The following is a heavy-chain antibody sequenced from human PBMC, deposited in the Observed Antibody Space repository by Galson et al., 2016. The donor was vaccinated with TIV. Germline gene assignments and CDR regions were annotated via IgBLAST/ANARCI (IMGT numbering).Heavy chain of an antibody. CDR1: GGSISGFY. Sequence: EPLSLPCAVSGGSISGFYWTWIRQPPGKGLEWLGHIYFSGSTNDNPSLKSRVTMSVDTSKNQFSLKLTSVIAAVTAVYFCARVGGNYFLGNHFDSWGPRILVTVSS. CDR3: ARVGGNYFLGNHFDS. J-gene: IGHJ4*02. V-gene: IGHV4-59*01. CDR2: IYFSGST. D-gene: IGHD3-10*01.